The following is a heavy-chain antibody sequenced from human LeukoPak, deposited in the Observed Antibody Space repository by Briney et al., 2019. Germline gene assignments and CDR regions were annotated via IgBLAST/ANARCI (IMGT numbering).Heavy chain of an antibody. CDR3: ARQFHYSSGWFPFHGMDV. V-gene: IGHV1-69*13. CDR2: IIPIFGTA. J-gene: IGHJ6*02. CDR1: GGTFNSYA. Sequence: GASVKVSCKASGGTFNSYAISWVRQAPGQGLEWMGGIIPIFGTANYAQKFQGRVTITADESTSTAYMELSSLRSEDTAVYYCARQFHYSSGWFPFHGMDVWGQGTTVTVSS. D-gene: IGHD6-19*01.